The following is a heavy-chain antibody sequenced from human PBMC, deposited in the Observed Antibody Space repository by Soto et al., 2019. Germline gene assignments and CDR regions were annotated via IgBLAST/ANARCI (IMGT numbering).Heavy chain of an antibody. Sequence: SGPTLVNPTQTLTLTGTFSGFSLTTRGVGVGWIRQTIGKAPEWLAFTYWGDDQRYSPSLKTRLTIIKDTSRNQVVLTMTNMDPVDTATYFCAHSRHGVIILDYWGQGILVTVSS. CDR1: GFSLTTRGVG. D-gene: IGHD3-10*01. V-gene: IGHV2-5*02. J-gene: IGHJ4*02. CDR2: TYWGDDQ. CDR3: AHSRHGVIILDY.